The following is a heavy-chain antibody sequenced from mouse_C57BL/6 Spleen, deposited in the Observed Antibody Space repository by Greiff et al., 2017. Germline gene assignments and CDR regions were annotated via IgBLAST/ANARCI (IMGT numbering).Heavy chain of an antibody. CDR3: ARGGYYGEGFDY. CDR2: ISDGGSYT. D-gene: IGHD1-1*01. J-gene: IGHJ2*01. CDR1: GFTFSSYA. V-gene: IGHV5-4*01. Sequence: EVQGVESGGGLVKPGGSLKLSCAASGFTFSSYAMSWVRQTPEKRLEWVATISDGGSYTYYPDNVKGRFTISRDNAKNNLYLQMSHLKSEDTAMYYCARGGYYGEGFDYWGQGTTLTVSS.